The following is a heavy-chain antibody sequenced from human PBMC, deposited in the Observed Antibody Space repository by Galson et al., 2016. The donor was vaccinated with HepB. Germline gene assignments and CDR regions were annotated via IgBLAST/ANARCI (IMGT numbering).Heavy chain of an antibody. J-gene: IGHJ3*02. CDR3: ARIRDDFEPYDAFDT. CDR2: INPSGGST. V-gene: IGHV1-46*01. D-gene: IGHD5-24*01. CDR1: GYTFTSYN. Sequence: SVKVSCKASGYTFTSYNVHWVRQAPGQGLEWMGIINPSGGSTSYAQKFQGGVTISGDTSKNQFSLKLSSVTAADTAVYYCARIRDDFEPYDAFDTWGQGTMVTVSS.